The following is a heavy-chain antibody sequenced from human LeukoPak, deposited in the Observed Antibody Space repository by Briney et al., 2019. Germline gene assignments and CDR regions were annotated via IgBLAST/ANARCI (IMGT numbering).Heavy chain of an antibody. CDR1: GFTFSSYA. D-gene: IGHD1-7*01. J-gene: IGHJ3*02. Sequence: PGGSLRLSCAASGFTFSSYAMHWVRQAPGKGLEWVAVISYDGSNKYYADSVKGRFTISRDNSKNTLYLQMNGLRAEDTAVYYCAKVSNWNLPDAFDIWGQGTMVTVSS. CDR2: ISYDGSNK. CDR3: AKVSNWNLPDAFDI. V-gene: IGHV3-30-3*01.